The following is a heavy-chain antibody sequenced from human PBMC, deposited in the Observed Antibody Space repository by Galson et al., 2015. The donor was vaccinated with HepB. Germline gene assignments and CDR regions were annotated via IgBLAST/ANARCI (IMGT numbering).Heavy chain of an antibody. D-gene: IGHD3-22*01. CDR3: AKDGFWGYFTQYFQH. Sequence: SLRLSCAASGFTFSSYAMSWVRQAPGKGLEWVSAISGSGGSTYYADSVKGRFTISRDNSKNTLYLQMNSLRAEDTAVYYCAKDGFWGYFTQYFQHWGQGTLVTVSS. CDR2: ISGSGGST. J-gene: IGHJ1*01. V-gene: IGHV3-23*01. CDR1: GFTFSSYA.